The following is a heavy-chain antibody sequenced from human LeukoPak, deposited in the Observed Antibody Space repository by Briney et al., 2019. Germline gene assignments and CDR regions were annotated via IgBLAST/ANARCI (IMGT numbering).Heavy chain of an antibody. J-gene: IGHJ4*02. D-gene: IGHD3-22*01. CDR3: ARDAQVDDSSGYSLGY. V-gene: IGHV1-46*01. CDR2: SNPSGGST. CDR1: GYTSTSYY. Sequence: ASVQVSCKASGYTSTSYYMHWVRQAPGQGLEWMGISNPSGGSTSYAQKFQGRVTMTRDTSTSTVYMELSSLRSEDTAVYYCARDAQVDDSSGYSLGYWGQGTLVTVSS.